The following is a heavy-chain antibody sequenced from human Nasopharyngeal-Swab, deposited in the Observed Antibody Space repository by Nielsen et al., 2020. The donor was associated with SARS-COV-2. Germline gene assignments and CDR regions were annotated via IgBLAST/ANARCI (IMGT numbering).Heavy chain of an antibody. Sequence: GESLKISCAAPGFTFSSYWMHWVRQAPGKGLVRVSRINPDGSSTDYAGSVKGRFTTSRDNAKNTLYLQMSSLRAEETAVYYCARSRSAMDVWGQGTTVTVSS. CDR3: ARSRSAMDV. J-gene: IGHJ6*02. CDR2: INPDGSST. V-gene: IGHV3-74*01. CDR1: GFTFSSYW.